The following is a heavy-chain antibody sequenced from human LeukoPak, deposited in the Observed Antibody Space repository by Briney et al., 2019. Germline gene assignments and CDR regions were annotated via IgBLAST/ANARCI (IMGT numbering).Heavy chain of an antibody. D-gene: IGHD3-22*01. CDR3: AREYAYYYDSSGYPADAFDI. CDR2: IYHSGST. Sequence: PSQTLSLTCTVSGGSISSGGYYWSWIRQPPGRGLEWIGYIYHSGSTYYNPSLKSRVTISVDRSKNQFSLKLSSVTAADTAVYYCAREYAYYYDSSGYPADAFDIWGQGTMVTVSS. V-gene: IGHV4-30-2*01. CDR1: GGSISSGGYY. J-gene: IGHJ3*02.